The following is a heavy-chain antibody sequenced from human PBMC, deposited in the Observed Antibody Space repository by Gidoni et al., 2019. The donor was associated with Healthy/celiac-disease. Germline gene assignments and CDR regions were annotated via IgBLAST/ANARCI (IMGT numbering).Heavy chain of an antibody. D-gene: IGHD3-3*01. Sequence: QAQLQESGPGLVKPSETLSLTCTVAVASISSSYRSWIRQPPGKGLEWIGYIYYSGSTTYNPSLKSRVTISVDTSKNQFSLKLSSVTAADTAVYYCARARFDLDYDFWEQPFMDVWGKGTTVTVSS. CDR1: VASISSSY. CDR2: IYYSGST. CDR3: ARARFDLDYDFWEQPFMDV. V-gene: IGHV4-59*01. J-gene: IGHJ6*03.